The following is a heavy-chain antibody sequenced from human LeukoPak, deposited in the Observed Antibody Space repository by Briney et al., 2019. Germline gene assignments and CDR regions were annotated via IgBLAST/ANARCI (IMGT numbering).Heavy chain of an antibody. J-gene: IGHJ4*02. CDR2: IYHSGST. V-gene: IGHV4-38-2*02. Sequence: SETLSLTCTVSGYSISSGYYWGWIRQPPGKGLEWIGSIYHSGSTYYNPSLKSRVTISVDTSKNQFSLKLSSVTAADTAVYYCARVGSYGSGSYYNDGSDYWGQGTLVTVSS. CDR3: ARVGSYGSGSYYNDGSDY. CDR1: GYSISSGYY. D-gene: IGHD3-10*01.